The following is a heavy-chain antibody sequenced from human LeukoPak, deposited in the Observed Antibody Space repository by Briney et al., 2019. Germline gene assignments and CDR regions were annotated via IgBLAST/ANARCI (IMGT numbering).Heavy chain of an antibody. Sequence: GGSLRLSCAASGFTFSSYAMSWVRQAPGKGLEWVSAISGSGGSTYCADSVKGRFTISRDNSKNTLYLQMNSLRAEDTAVYYCAKGSGIAVAGIGGSYFDYWGQGTLVTVSS. V-gene: IGHV3-23*01. CDR2: ISGSGGST. D-gene: IGHD6-19*01. CDR1: GFTFSSYA. J-gene: IGHJ4*02. CDR3: AKGSGIAVAGIGGSYFDY.